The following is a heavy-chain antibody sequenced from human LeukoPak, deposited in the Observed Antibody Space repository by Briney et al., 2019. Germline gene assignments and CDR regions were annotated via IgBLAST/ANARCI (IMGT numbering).Heavy chain of an antibody. CDR1: GGSISSYY. D-gene: IGHD3-10*01. J-gene: IGHJ4*02. CDR3: ARATLYGSGSSRAPYFDY. CDR2: IYYSGST. V-gene: IGHV4-59*01. Sequence: SETLSLTCTVSGGSISSYYWSRIRQPPGKGLEWIGYIYYSGSTNYNPSLKSRVTISVDTSKNQFSLKLSSVTAADTAVYYCARATLYGSGSSRAPYFDYWGQGTLVTVSS.